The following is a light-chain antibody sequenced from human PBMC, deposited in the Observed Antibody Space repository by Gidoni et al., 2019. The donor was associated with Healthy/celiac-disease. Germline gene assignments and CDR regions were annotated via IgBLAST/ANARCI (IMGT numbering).Light chain of an antibody. CDR2: GAS. V-gene: IGKV3-15*01. Sequence: EIVMTQSPATLSVSPGERATLSCRASQSVSSNFAWYQQKPGQAPRLLIYGASTRATGIPARFRGSGSGTEVTLTISSLQSEDFAVYYCQQYNNWPPWTFGQGTKVEIK. CDR3: QQYNNWPPWT. J-gene: IGKJ1*01. CDR1: QSVSSN.